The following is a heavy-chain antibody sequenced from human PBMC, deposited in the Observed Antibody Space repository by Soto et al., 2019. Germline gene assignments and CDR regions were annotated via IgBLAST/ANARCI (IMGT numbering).Heavy chain of an antibody. CDR3: ACSYDSSGYAFDY. CDR1: GFTFSSYA. CDR2: ISYDGSNK. J-gene: IGHJ4*02. D-gene: IGHD3-22*01. Sequence: PGGSLRLSCAASGFTFSSYAMHWVRQAPGKGLEWVAVISYDGSNKYYADSVKGRFTISRDNSKNTLYLQMNSLRAEDTAVYYCACSYDSSGYAFDYWGQGXLVTVYS. V-gene: IGHV3-30-3*01.